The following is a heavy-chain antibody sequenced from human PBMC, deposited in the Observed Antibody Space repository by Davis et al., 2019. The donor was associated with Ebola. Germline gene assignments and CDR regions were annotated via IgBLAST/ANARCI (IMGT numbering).Heavy chain of an antibody. CDR3: AKGPTTYGDYGIDY. CDR2: ISWDGGST. CDR1: GFTFSSYA. D-gene: IGHD4-17*01. J-gene: IGHJ4*02. V-gene: IGHV3-43*02. Sequence: PGGSLRLSCAASGFTFSSYAMSWVRQAPGKGPEWVSLISWDGGSTYYADSVKGRFTISRDNSKNSLYLQMNSLRTEDTAWYYCAKGPTTYGDYGIDYWGQGTLVTVSS.